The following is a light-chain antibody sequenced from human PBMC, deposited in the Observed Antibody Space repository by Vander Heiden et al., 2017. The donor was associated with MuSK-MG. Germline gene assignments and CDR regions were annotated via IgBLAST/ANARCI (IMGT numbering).Light chain of an antibody. CDR2: AAS. Sequence: DIQMTQSPSSLSASVGDRVTITCRASQSISSYLNWYQQKPGKAPKLLIYAASSLQSGVPSRVSGTGSGTDFTLTIRSLKPEDVATYYRHGSYGTGWTFGPGTKVEIK. CDR3: HGSYGTGWT. J-gene: IGKJ3*01. CDR1: QSISSY. V-gene: IGKV1-39*01.